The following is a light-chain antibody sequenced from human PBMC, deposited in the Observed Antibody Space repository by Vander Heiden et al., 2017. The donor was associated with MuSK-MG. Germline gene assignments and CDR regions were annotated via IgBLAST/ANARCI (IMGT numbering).Light chain of an antibody. V-gene: IGKV1-39*01. Sequence: DIKLTQSPHSLSESVGDRVTITCWPSQNINTILIWYHQKPRKDAKLLIYFASNLQSGVPSRFFGGRSGTAFSLPISGLQPADFLTYYCQQRYNPTPFSFGQGTKVEIK. J-gene: IGKJ2*03. CDR1: QNINTI. CDR2: FAS. CDR3: QQRYNPTPFS.